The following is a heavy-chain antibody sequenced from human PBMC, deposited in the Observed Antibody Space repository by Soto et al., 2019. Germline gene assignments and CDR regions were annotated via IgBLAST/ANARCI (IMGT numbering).Heavy chain of an antibody. V-gene: IGHV5-10-1*01. D-gene: IGHD6-13*01. CDR2: IDPSDSYT. CDR1: GYSFTTDW. J-gene: IGHJ5*02. Sequence: PGESLKISCKGSGYSFTTDWISWVLQMPGKGLEWMGRIDPSDSYTNYSPSFQGHVTISVDKSISTAYLQWSSLKASDTAMYYCARLRIAAPGNPGPWGQGTLVTVSS. CDR3: ARLRIAAPGNPGP.